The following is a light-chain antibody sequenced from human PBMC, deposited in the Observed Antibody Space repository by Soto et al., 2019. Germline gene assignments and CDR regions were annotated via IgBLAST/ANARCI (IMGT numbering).Light chain of an antibody. J-gene: IGLJ2*01. CDR3: SSYGGSNNVI. Sequence: QSALTQPPSASGSPGQSVTISCTGASSDVGGYSYVSWYQQHPGKAPKLMIYEVSKRPSGVPDRFSGSKFGNTASLTVSGLQAEDEADYYCSSYGGSNNVIFGGGTKVTVL. CDR2: EVS. V-gene: IGLV2-8*01. CDR1: SSDVGGYSY.